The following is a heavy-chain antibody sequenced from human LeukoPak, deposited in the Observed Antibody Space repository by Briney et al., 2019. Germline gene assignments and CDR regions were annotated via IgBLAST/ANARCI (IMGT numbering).Heavy chain of an antibody. CDR2: VYYSGRT. Sequence: SETLSLTCTVSGGSVSSYYWSWIRQPPGKGLEWIGYVYYSGRTNYNPSLKSRVTVSIDTSNNQLSLRLSSVTAADTAVYYCARIGHDLYQTFDFWGNGNLITVSS. CDR1: GGSVSSYY. J-gene: IGHJ4*01. V-gene: IGHV4-59*08. D-gene: IGHD2-2*01. CDR3: ARIGHDLYQTFDF.